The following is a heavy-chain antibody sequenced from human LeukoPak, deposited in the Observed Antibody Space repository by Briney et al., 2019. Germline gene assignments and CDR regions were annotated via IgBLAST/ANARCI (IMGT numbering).Heavy chain of an antibody. CDR3: ARGPLGAFSMLSE. J-gene: IGHJ4*02. CDR1: GDSIRSGGYY. CDR2: IYYSGST. V-gene: IGHV4-31*03. Sequence: PSQTLSLTCTVSGDSIRSGGYYWSWIRQHPGKGLEWIGYIYYSGSTFYNPSLKSRVAISVDTSKNQFSLKLSSVTAADTAVYYCARGPLGAFSMLSEWGQGTLVTVSA. D-gene: IGHD2-8*01.